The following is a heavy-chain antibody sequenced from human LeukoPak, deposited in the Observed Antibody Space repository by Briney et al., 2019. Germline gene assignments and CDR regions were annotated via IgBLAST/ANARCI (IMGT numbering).Heavy chain of an antibody. CDR1: GFTFSSYA. CDR3: AKDSPSIYHGANYYYGMDV. J-gene: IGHJ6*02. V-gene: IGHV3-23*01. CDR2: ISGSGGST. D-gene: IGHD2-2*01. Sequence: GGSLRLSCAASGFTFSSYAMSWVRQAPGKGLEWVSAISGSGGSTYYADSVKGRFTISRDNSKNTLYLQMNSLRAEDTDVYYCAKDSPSIYHGANYYYGMDVWAKGPRSPSP.